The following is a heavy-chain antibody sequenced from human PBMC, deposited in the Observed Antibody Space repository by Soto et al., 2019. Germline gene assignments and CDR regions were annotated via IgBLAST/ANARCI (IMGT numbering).Heavy chain of an antibody. CDR2: IWYDGRNK. J-gene: IGHJ4*02. CDR3: ARSDRRCSPNCVEVADY. V-gene: IGHV3-33*01. CDR1: GFTFSSYG. Sequence: QVQLVESGGGVVQPGRSLRLSCAASGFTFSSYGMHWARQAPGKGLEWVAVIWYDGRNKYYADSVKGRFTISRDNSKNTLYLQMTSLRAEDTAVYYCARSDRRCSPNCVEVADYWGQGTLVTVSS. D-gene: IGHD2-2*01.